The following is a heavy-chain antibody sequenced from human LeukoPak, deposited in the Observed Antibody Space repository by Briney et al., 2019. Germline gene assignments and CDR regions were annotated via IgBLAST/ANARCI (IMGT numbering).Heavy chain of an antibody. V-gene: IGHV3-15*01. D-gene: IGHD5-24*01. CDR2: IKSRTDGGTT. J-gene: IGHJ4*02. CDR3: ATEFYSNGYNF. CDR1: GFTFSSPW. Sequence: PGGSLTLSCPASGFTFSSPWMTWVRQLPGKGLEWVGHIKSRTDGGTTDYAAPVKGRFTISRDDSKNTVYLQMNSLKTEDSAVYFCATEFYSNGYNFWGQGTLVIVSS.